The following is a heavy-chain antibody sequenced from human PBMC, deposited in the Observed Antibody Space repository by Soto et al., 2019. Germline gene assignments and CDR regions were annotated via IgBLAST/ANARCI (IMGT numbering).Heavy chain of an antibody. Sequence: PGESLKISCKGSGYSFTSYWISWVRQMPGKGLEWMGRIDPSDSYTNYSPSFQGHVTISADKSISTAYLQWSSLKASDKAMYYCERERQYYYYGMDVWGQGTTVTVSS. J-gene: IGHJ6*02. CDR3: ERERQYYYYGMDV. CDR2: IDPSDSYT. V-gene: IGHV5-10-1*01. CDR1: GYSFTSYW. D-gene: IGHD1-1*01.